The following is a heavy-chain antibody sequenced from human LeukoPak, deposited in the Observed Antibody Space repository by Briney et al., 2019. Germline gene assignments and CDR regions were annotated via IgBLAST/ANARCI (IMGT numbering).Heavy chain of an antibody. J-gene: IGHJ5*02. CDR3: AREFPERLGSEGGWFDP. Sequence: EASVKVSCKASGYTFTGYYMHWVRQAPGQGLEWMGWINPNSGGTNYAQKFQGRVTMTRDTSISTAYMELSRLRSDDTAVYYCAREFPERLGSEGGWFDPWGQGTLVTVSS. CDR1: GYTFTGYY. CDR2: INPNSGGT. V-gene: IGHV1-2*02. D-gene: IGHD3-16*01.